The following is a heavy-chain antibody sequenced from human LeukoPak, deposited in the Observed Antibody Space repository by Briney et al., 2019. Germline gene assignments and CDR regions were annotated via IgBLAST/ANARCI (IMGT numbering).Heavy chain of an antibody. V-gene: IGHV3-53*01. J-gene: IGHJ4*02. D-gene: IGHD6-13*01. CDR2: IYSGGNT. CDR3: ASTGGYSSSWYLTELDY. Sequence: GGSLRLSCAASGFSVSSNYMSWVRQAPGKGLEWVSVIYSGGNTYYADSVKGRFTISRDNSKNTLYLQMNSLRAEDTAVYYCASTGGYSSSWYLTELDYWGQGTLVTVPS. CDR1: GFSVSSNY.